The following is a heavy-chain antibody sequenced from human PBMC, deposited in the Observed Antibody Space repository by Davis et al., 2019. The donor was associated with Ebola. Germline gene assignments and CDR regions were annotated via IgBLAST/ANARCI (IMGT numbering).Heavy chain of an antibody. Sequence: GESLKISCAASGITFSGSAMHWVRQASGKGLEWVGRIRSKANSYATAYAASVKGRFTISRDDSKNTAYLQMNSLKTEDTAVYYCTGTVAGVDYWGQGTLVTVSS. CDR3: TGTVAGVDY. V-gene: IGHV3-73*01. CDR1: GITFSGSA. CDR2: IRSKANSYAT. D-gene: IGHD6-19*01. J-gene: IGHJ4*02.